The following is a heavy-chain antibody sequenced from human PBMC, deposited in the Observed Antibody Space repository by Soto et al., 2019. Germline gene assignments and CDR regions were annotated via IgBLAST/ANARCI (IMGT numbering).Heavy chain of an antibody. CDR1: GFTFSSYE. V-gene: IGHV3-48*03. CDR2: ISSSGSTI. Sequence: EVQLVESGGGLVQPGGSLRLSCAASGFTFSSYEMNWVRQAPGNGLEWVSYISSSGSTIYYADSVKGRFTISRDNAKNSLYLQMNSLRAEDTAVYYCARGSRDYYDSSGYLGWFDPWGQGTLVTVSS. J-gene: IGHJ5*02. D-gene: IGHD3-22*01. CDR3: ARGSRDYYDSSGYLGWFDP.